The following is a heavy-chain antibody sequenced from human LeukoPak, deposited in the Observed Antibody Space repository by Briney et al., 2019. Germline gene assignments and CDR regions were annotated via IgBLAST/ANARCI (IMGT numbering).Heavy chain of an antibody. CDR3: ARALAAAGGFAFDF. D-gene: IGHD6-13*01. J-gene: IGHJ3*01. V-gene: IGHV6-1*01. CDR2: TYYRSKWYN. Sequence: SQTLSLTCAISGDSVSSNSVARNWIRQSPSRGLEWLGRTYYRSKWYNDYAESVKSRITINPDTSKNQFSLQLNSVTPEDTAVYYCARALAAAGGFAFDFWGQGTMVTVSS. CDR1: GDSVSSNSVA.